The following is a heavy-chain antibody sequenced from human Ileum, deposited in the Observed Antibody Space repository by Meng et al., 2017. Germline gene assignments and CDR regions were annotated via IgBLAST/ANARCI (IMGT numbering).Heavy chain of an antibody. V-gene: IGHV3-74*01. D-gene: IGHD1-26*01. CDR1: GFTFSNYW. CDR3: ARGSDYSGSYVDY. Sequence: EVQLVESGVGLVQPGGSLRLSCAASGFTFSNYWMHWVRQAPGKGLVWVSRLKSDGSYTNYADSVKGRFTISRDNAKNTLYLQMNSLRAEDTAVYYCARGSDYSGSYVDYWGQGALVTVSS. J-gene: IGHJ4*02. CDR2: LKSDGSYT.